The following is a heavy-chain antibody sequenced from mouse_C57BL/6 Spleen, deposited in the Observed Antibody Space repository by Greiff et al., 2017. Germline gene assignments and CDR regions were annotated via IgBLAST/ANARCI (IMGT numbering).Heavy chain of an antibody. V-gene: IGHV1-82*01. CDR3: ARPPFGDWFAY. J-gene: IGHJ3*01. CDR2: IYPGDGDT. Sequence: QVQLQQSGPELVKPGASVKISCKASGYAFSSSWMNWVKQRPGKGLEWIGRIYPGDGDTNYNGKFKGKATLTADKSSSTAYMQLSSLTSEDSAVYFCARPPFGDWFAYWGQGTLVTVSA. CDR1: GYAFSSSW.